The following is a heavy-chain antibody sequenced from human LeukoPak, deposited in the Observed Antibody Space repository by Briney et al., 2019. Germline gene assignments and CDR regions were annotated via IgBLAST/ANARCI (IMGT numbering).Heavy chain of an antibody. D-gene: IGHD3-9*01. CDR1: GGSFSGYY. CDR2: INHSGST. Sequence: SETLSLTCAVYGGSFSGYYWSWIRQPPGKGLEWIGEINHSGSTNHNPSLKSRVTISVDTSKNQFSLKLSSVTAAATAVYYCARGVGNILTGYSLDYWGQGTLVTVSS. V-gene: IGHV4-34*01. CDR3: ARGVGNILTGYSLDY. J-gene: IGHJ4*02.